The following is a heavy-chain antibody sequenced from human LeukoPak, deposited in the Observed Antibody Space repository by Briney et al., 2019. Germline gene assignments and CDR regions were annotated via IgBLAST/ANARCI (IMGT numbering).Heavy chain of an antibody. CDR1: GFAFSSYA. Sequence: GGSLRLSCAASGFAFSSYAMSWGRQGPGKGREWVSAISRSGGSTYYADSAKGRFTTSRANSKNTLYLQLNSLRSEDTAVYYCAKVKGSEGYCSITSCLADYWGQGTLVTVSS. D-gene: IGHD2-2*01. V-gene: IGHV3-23*01. CDR2: ISRSGGST. J-gene: IGHJ4*02. CDR3: AKVKGSEGYCSITSCLADY.